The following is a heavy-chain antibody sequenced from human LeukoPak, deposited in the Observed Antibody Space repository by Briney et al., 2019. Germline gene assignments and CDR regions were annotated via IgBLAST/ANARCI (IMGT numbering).Heavy chain of an antibody. CDR1: GFTFSSYA. CDR2: ISGSGGNT. V-gene: IGHV3-23*01. Sequence: GGSLRLSCAASGFTFSSYAMSWVRQAPGKGLEWVSAISGSGGNTYYADSVKGRFTISRDNSKNTLYLQMNSLRAEDTAVYYCAKDRLRFLEWFAFDYWGQGTLVTVSS. CDR3: AKDRLRFLEWFAFDY. J-gene: IGHJ4*02. D-gene: IGHD3-3*01.